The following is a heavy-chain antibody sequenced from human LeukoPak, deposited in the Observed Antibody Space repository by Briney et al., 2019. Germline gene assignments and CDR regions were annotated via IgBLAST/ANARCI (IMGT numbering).Heavy chain of an antibody. J-gene: IGHJ6*02. CDR2: ISGSGGST. CDR1: GFTFSSYA. V-gene: IGHV3-23*01. CDR3: AKDRWAGVDCNGGSCYGLVSYYGMDV. Sequence: PGGSLRLSCAASGFTFSSYAMSWVRQAPGKGLEWVSAISGSGGSTYYADSVKGRFTISRGNSKNTRYLQMNSLRAEDTAVYYCAKDRWAGVDCNGGSCYGLVSYYGMDVWGQGTTVTVSS. D-gene: IGHD2-15*01.